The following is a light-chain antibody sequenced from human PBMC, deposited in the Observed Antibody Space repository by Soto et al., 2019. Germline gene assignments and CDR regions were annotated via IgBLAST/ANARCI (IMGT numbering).Light chain of an antibody. V-gene: IGKV3-11*01. CDR3: QQRSNWPIT. J-gene: IGKJ5*01. CDR2: DAS. Sequence: EIVLTQSPATLSLSPGERATLSCRTSQSVSSYFAWYQQKPGRAPRLLIYDASNRATGIPARFTGSRSGTDFTLTISSLEPEDFAVYYCQQRSNWPITFGQGTRLEIK. CDR1: QSVSSY.